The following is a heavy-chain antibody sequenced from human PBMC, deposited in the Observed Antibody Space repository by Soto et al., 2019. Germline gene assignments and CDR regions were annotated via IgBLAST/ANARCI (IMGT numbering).Heavy chain of an antibody. V-gene: IGHV4-31*02. D-gene: IGHD3-10*01. Sequence: PSETLSLTCTVSGGSITRGGYYWSWIRQQPGKGLEWLGYIYDSGSTFYNPSLKSRITLSVDTSKNQFSLKLSSVTVADTAVYFCARKQAGYFYGIDYWGQGTLVTVSS. CDR2: IYDSGST. CDR1: GGSITRGGYY. CDR3: ARKQAGYFYGIDY. J-gene: IGHJ4*02.